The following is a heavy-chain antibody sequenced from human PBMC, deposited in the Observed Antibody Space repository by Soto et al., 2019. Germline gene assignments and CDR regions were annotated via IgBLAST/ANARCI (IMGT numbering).Heavy chain of an antibody. CDR3: ARDCHITMVRANWFDA. D-gene: IGHD3-10*01. CDR1: GGTFSSYT. V-gene: IGHV1-69*04. J-gene: IGHJ5*02. Sequence: ASVKVSCKASGGTFSSYTISWVRQAPGQGLEWMGRIIPILGIANYALKFQGRVTITAYKSTSTAYMGLSSLRSEVTTVYYWARDCHITMVRANWFDAWGQGTLVSVSS. CDR2: IIPILGIA.